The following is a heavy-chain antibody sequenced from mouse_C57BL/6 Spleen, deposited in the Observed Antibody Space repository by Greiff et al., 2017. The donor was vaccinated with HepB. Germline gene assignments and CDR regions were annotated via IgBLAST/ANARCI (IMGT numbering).Heavy chain of an antibody. CDR2: ISSGGDYI. D-gene: IGHD3-1*01. J-gene: IGHJ4*01. Sequence: EVKVVESGEGLVKPGGSLKLSCAASGFTFSSYAMSWVRQTPENRLEWVAYISSGGDYIYYADTVKGRFTISRDNARNTLYLQMSSLKSEDTAMYYCTRDRGASSMDYWGQGTSVTVSS. V-gene: IGHV5-9-1*02. CDR3: TRDRGASSMDY. CDR1: GFTFSSYA.